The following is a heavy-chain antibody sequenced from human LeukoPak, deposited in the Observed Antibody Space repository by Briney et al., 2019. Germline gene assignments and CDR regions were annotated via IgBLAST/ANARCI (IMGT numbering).Heavy chain of an antibody. CDR3: AGGWYNWNDGYYYYGMDV. D-gene: IGHD1-20*01. CDR1: GGTFSSYA. J-gene: IGHJ6*02. V-gene: IGHV1-69*01. CDR2: IIPIFGTA. Sequence: SVKVSCKASGGTFSSYAISWVRQAPGQGLEWMGGIIPIFGTANYAQKFQGRVTITADESTSTAYMELSSLRSEDTAVYYCAGGWYNWNDGYYYYGMDVWGQGTTVTASS.